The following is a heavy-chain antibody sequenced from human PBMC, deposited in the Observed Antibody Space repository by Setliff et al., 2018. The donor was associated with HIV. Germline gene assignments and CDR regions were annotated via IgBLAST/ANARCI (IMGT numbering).Heavy chain of an antibody. V-gene: IGHV1-2*02. CDR1: GYTFSAYY. CDR2: MNPNSGGA. Sequence: ASVKVSCKASGYTFSAYYIHWVRQAPGQGLEWMGWMNPNSGGANSTRMFQGKINMTRDSSINTAYLELSNLTYDDSAIYYCARKRRDYYGSGSYFGFYFYYHMDVWGQGTTVTVSS. D-gene: IGHD3-10*01. J-gene: IGHJ6*03. CDR3: ARKRRDYYGSGSYFGFYFYYHMDV.